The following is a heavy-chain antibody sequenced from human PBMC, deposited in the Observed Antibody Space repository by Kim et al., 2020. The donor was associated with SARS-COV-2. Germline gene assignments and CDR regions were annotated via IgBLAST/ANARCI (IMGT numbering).Heavy chain of an antibody. D-gene: IGHD2-21*02. CDR3: ARGSTFTVVTPGPYYYYG. Sequence: SETLSLTCAVYGGSFSGYYWSWIRQPPGKGLEWIGEINHSGSTNYNPSLKSRVTISVDTSKNQFSLKLSSVTAADTAVYYCARGSTFTVVTPGPYYYYG. J-gene: IGHJ6*01. V-gene: IGHV4-34*01. CDR1: GGSFSGYY. CDR2: INHSGST.